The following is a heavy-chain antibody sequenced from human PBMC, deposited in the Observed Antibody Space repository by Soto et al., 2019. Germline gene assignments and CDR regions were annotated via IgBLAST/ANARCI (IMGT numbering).Heavy chain of an antibody. J-gene: IGHJ1*01. CDR2: MNSDGSFI. CDR1: EFTFSSSW. D-gene: IGHD2-15*01. V-gene: IGHV3-74*01. Sequence: EVQLVESGGGLVPPGGSLRLSCVVSEFTFSSSWMHWVRQGPGKGLVWVSRMNSDGSFINYADSVKGRFTTSRDNARNMPYLQMNSLRADDTGLYYCVTGWSEHWGQGTLVTVSS. CDR3: VTGWSEH.